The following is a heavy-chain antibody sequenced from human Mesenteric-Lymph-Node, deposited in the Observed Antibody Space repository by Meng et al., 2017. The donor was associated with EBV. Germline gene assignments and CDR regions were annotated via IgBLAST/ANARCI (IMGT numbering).Heavy chain of an antibody. V-gene: IGHV4-39*07. CDR1: GGSLTCGSYF. CDR2: IFYSGST. CDR3: AGPDYGNNWGRFDY. J-gene: IGHJ4*02. D-gene: IGHD4-17*01. Sequence: QLHRQESRQGLVKPSETLSLTVTVFGGSLTCGSYFWGWIRQPPGKGLEWIGSIFYSGSTYYNPSLESRVTISVDTSRNQFSLKLTSVTAADTAVYYCAGPDYGNNWGRFDYWGQGTLVTVSS.